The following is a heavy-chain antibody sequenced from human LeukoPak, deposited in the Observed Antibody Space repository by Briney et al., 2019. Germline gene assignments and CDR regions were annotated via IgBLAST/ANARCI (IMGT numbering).Heavy chain of an antibody. CDR1: GFIFSNYW. D-gene: IGHD5-18*01. J-gene: IGHJ4*02. CDR3: ATHSGFRHDY. V-gene: IGHV3-7*01. Sequence: GGSLRLSCADSGFIFSNYWMSWVRQAPGKGLEWVANMNEGGSHVYYVGSVKGRFTISRDNAKSSLYLQMNSLGAEDTAVYYCATHSGFRHDYWGQGTLVTVSS. CDR2: MNEGGSHV.